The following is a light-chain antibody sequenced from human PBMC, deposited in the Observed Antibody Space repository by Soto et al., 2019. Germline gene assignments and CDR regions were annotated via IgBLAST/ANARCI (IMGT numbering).Light chain of an antibody. CDR2: GAS. CDR1: QTVNNNY. J-gene: IGKJ4*01. CDR3: QQYGSSPLT. V-gene: IGKV3-20*01. Sequence: ERVWTQYPGTLSLSPGERATLSCRASQTVNNNYLAWYQQIPGQAPRLLISGASGRATGTPDRFSGSASGTDFTLTISRLEPEDFAVYYCQQYGSSPLTFGGGTKVDIK.